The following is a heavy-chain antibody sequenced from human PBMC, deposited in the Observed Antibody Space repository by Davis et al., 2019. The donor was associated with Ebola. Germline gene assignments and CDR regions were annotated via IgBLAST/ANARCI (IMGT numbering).Heavy chain of an antibody. J-gene: IGHJ6*02. Sequence: SETLSLTCTVSGGSISSSSYYWGWIRQPPGKGLEWIGSIYYSGSTNYNPSLKSRVTISVDTSKNQFSLKLSSVTAADTAVYYCARGRHSSSWYRGWYYYYGMDVWGQGTTVTVSS. V-gene: IGHV4-39*07. CDR3: ARGRHSSSWYRGWYYYYGMDV. CDR2: IYYSGST. D-gene: IGHD6-13*01. CDR1: GGSISSSSYY.